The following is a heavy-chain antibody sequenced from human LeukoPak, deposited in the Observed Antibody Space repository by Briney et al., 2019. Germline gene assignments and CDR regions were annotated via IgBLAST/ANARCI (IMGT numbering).Heavy chain of an antibody. J-gene: IGHJ3*02. CDR1: GYSFTSYA. D-gene: IGHD3-3*01. CDR3: ARDRARHDFWSGYYALTAFDI. CDR2: IIPIFGTA. V-gene: IGHV1-69*13. Sequence: ASVKVSCKASGYSFTSYAISWVRQAPGQGLEWMGGIIPIFGTANYAQKFQGRVTITADESTSTAYMELSSLRSEDTAVYYCARDRARHDFWSGYYALTAFDIWGQGTMVTVSS.